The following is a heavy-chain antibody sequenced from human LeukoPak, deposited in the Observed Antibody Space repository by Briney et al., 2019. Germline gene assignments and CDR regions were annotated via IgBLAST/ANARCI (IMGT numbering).Heavy chain of an antibody. J-gene: IGHJ4*02. CDR1: GFTFSSYS. Sequence: KPGGSLRLSCAASGFTFSSYSMNWVRQAPGKGLEWVSSISSSSSYIYYAGSVKGRFTISRDNAKNSLYLQMNSLRAEDTAVYYCARLGTVAGHTFDYWGQGTLVTVSS. D-gene: IGHD6-19*01. CDR3: ARLGTVAGHTFDY. V-gene: IGHV3-21*01. CDR2: ISSSSSYI.